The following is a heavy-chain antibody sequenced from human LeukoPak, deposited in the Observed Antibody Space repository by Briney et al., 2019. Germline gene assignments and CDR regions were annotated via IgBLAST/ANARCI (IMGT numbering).Heavy chain of an antibody. Sequence: ASVKVSCKASGYTFTSYGISWVRQAPGQGLEWMGWISAYNGNTNYAQKLQGRVTMTTDTSTTTAYMELSSLRSEDTAVYYCARDLKGYSREFDYWGQGTLVTVSS. CDR2: ISAYNGNT. V-gene: IGHV1-18*01. J-gene: IGHJ4*02. CDR3: ARDLKGYSREFDY. D-gene: IGHD2-21*01. CDR1: GYTFTSYG.